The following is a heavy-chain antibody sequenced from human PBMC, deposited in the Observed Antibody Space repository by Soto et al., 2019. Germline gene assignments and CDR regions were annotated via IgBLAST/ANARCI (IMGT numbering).Heavy chain of an antibody. J-gene: IGHJ6*02. CDR1: GFTFSSYW. CDR3: ARVMITFGGVIVEDV. Sequence: PGGSLRLSCAASGFTFSSYWMSWVRQAPGKGLEWVANIKQDGSEKYYVDSVKGRFTISRDNAKNSLYLQMNSLRAEDTAVYYCARVMITFGGVIVEDVWGQGTTVTVSS. D-gene: IGHD3-16*02. CDR2: IKQDGSEK. V-gene: IGHV3-7*03.